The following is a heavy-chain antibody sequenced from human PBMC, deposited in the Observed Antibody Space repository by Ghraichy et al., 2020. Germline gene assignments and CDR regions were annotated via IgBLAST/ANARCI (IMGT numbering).Heavy chain of an antibody. CDR2: IYYSGNT. CDR3: ARHKPTFGGHWFEP. V-gene: IGHV4-39*01. J-gene: IGHJ5*02. CDR1: GGSISSGSYY. D-gene: IGHD3-16*01. Sequence: SETLSLTCTVSGGSISSGSYYWGWIRQPPGKGLEWIGSIYYSGNTYYNPSLKSRVTISVDTSKNQFSLRLSSVTAADTAVYYCARHKPTFGGHWFEPWGQGNRVTVSS.